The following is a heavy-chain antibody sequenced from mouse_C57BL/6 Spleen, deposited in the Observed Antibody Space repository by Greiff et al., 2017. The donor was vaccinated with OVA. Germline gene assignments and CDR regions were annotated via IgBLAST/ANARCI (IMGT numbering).Heavy chain of an antibody. J-gene: IGHJ3*01. D-gene: IGHD2-1*01. V-gene: IGHV1-80*01. CDR1: GYAFSSYW. Sequence: QVQLQQSGAELVKPGASVKISCKASGYAFSSYWMNWVKQRPGKGLEWIGQIYPGDGDTNYNGKFKGKDTLTADKSSNTAYMQLSSLASEDSASYCCARWGGNYEAYWGQGTLVTVSA. CDR3: ARWGGNYEAY. CDR2: IYPGDGDT.